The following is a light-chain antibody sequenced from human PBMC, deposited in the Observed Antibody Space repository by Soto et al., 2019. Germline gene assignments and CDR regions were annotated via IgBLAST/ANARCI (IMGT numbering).Light chain of an antibody. J-gene: IGKJ2*01. CDR3: QQYGSSPPMYT. Sequence: EIVFTQSPGTLSLSPGERATLSCRASESVSSSYLAWYQQKPGQAPRLLIYGASSRATGIPDRFSGSGSGTDFTLTISRLEPEDFAVYYCQQYGSSPPMYTFGQGTKVDIK. CDR1: ESVSSSY. V-gene: IGKV3-20*01. CDR2: GAS.